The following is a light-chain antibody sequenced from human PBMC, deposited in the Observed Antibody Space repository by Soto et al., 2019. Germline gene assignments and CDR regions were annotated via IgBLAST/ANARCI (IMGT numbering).Light chain of an antibody. CDR2: KAS. Sequence: MTQSPATLSVSPGGRATLSCRASQSISSWLAWYQQKPGKAPKLLIYKASSLESGVPSRFSGSGSGTEFTLTISSLQPDDFATYYCQHYNSYSEAFGQGTKVDIK. CDR1: QSISSW. V-gene: IGKV1-5*03. J-gene: IGKJ1*01. CDR3: QHYNSYSEA.